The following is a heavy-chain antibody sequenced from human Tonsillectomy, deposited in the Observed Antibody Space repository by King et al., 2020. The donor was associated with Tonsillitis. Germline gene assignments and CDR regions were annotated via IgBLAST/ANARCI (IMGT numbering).Heavy chain of an antibody. J-gene: IGHJ4*02. CDR2: IYYSGST. D-gene: IGHD6-19*01. CDR3: ARDLYSSGWYYFDN. V-gene: IGHV4-61*01. CDR1: GGSVSSGSYY. Sequence: VLLQESGPGLVKPSETLSLTCTVSGGSVSSGSYYWSWIRQPPGKGLEWIGYIYYSGSTNYNPSLKSRVTISVDTSKNQFSLKLSSVTAADTAVYYCARDLYSSGWYYFDNWGQGTLVTVSS.